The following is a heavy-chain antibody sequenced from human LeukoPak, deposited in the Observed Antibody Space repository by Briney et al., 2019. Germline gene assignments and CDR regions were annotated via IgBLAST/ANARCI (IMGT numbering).Heavy chain of an antibody. D-gene: IGHD4-17*01. CDR3: SRHSVDHGDSIAGGNYYYGMDV. CDR2: IRTKGNSYAT. Sequence: GGSLRLSCAASGFTFSGCAMHWVRQASGKGLEWVGRIRTKGNSYATEYAASVKGRFTISRDDSKNTAYLQMNSLKTEDTAVYYCSRHSVDHGDSIAGGNYYYGMDVWGKGTTVTVSS. V-gene: IGHV3-73*01. CDR1: GFTFSGCA. J-gene: IGHJ6*04.